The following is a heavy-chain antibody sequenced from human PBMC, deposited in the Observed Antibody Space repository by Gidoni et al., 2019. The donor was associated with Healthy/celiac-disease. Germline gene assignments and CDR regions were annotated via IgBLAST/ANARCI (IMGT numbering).Heavy chain of an antibody. D-gene: IGHD2-2*01. CDR2: IIPIFGTA. V-gene: IGHV1-69*06. CDR1: GCTFSSYA. J-gene: IGHJ5*02. Sequence: QVQLVQSGAEVKKPRSSVEVYCKDCGCTFSSYAISWVRQAPGQGLEWMGGIIPIFGTANYAQKFQGRVTITANKSTSTAYMELSSLRSEDTAVYYCARESGIVVVPAAPNWFDPWGQGTLVTVSS. CDR3: ARESGIVVVPAAPNWFDP.